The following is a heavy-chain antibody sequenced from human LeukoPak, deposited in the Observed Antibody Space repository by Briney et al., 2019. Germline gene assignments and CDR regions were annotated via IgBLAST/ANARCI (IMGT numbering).Heavy chain of an antibody. CDR1: GFTFSSYG. CDR3: ARLVGDYNWFDP. CDR2: ISYDGSNK. Sequence: GRSLRLSCAASGFTFSSYGMHWVRQAPGKGLEWVAVISYDGSNKYYADSVKGRFTISRDNSNNTLYLQMNSLRAEDTAVYYCARLVGDYNWFDPWGQGTLVTVSS. V-gene: IGHV3-30*03. J-gene: IGHJ5*02. D-gene: IGHD2-2*01.